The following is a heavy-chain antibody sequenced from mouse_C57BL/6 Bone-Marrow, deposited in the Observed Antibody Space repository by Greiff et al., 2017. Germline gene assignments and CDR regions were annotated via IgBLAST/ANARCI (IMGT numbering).Heavy chain of an antibody. V-gene: IGHV1-69*01. D-gene: IGHD2-2*01. Sequence: QVQLQPPGAELVMPGASVKLSCKASGYTFTSYWMHWVKQRPGQGLAWIGEIDPSDSYTNYNQKFKGKSTLTVDKSSSTAYMQLSSLTSVDSAVYYCARGGYYYAMDYWGQGTSVTVSS. J-gene: IGHJ4*01. CDR3: ARGGYYYAMDY. CDR2: IDPSDSYT. CDR1: GYTFTSYW.